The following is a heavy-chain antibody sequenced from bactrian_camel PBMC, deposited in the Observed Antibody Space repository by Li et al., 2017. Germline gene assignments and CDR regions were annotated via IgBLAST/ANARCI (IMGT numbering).Heavy chain of an antibody. CDR3: AADKTELRSLIRAGGRTFPPLLSY. Sequence: HVQLVESGGGSVQAGGSLRLSCVVSGITFLPSCMGWFRQEPGKEREGVAAIDGDGTIAYAESVKGRFAISRDNPRNTLDLHIHSLKPEDTTMYYCAADKTELRSLIRAGGRTFPPLLSYWGQGTQVTVS. J-gene: IGHJ4*01. D-gene: IGHD5*01. CDR1: GITFLPSC. V-gene: IGHV3S55*01. CDR2: IDGDGTI.